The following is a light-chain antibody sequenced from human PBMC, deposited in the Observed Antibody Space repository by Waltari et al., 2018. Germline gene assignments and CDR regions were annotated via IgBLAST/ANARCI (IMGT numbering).Light chain of an antibody. CDR1: SRDVGNYNL. CDR2: GVN. V-gene: IGLV2-23*02. Sequence: QSALTQPASVSGATGQSITVSCTGTSRDVGNYNLVSCYQQHPGKAPKLIIYGVNKRPSGVSDRFSGSKSGNTASLTISGLQAEDEADYYCCSSAGSSTYVVFGGGTKLTVL. J-gene: IGLJ2*01. CDR3: CSSAGSSTYVV.